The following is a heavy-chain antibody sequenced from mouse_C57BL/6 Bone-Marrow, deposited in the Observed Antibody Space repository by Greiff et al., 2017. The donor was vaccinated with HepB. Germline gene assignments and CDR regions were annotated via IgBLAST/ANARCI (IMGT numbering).Heavy chain of an antibody. D-gene: IGHD2-1*01. CDR2: INPNNGGT. J-gene: IGHJ1*03. CDR1: GYTFTDYY. CDR3: ARSWKIYGNYEGWFFDV. V-gene: IGHV1-26*01. Sequence: EVQLQQSGPELVKPGASVKISCKASGYTFTDYYMNWVKQSHGKSLEWIGDINPNNGGTSYNQKFKGKATLTVDKSSSTAYMELRSLTSEDSAVYYCARSWKIYGNYEGWFFDVWGTGTTVTVSS.